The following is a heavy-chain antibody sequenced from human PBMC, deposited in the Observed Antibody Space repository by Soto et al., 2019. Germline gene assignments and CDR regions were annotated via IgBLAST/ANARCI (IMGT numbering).Heavy chain of an antibody. Sequence: SETLSLTCAVYGGSFSGYYWSWIRQPPGKGLEWIGEINHSGSTNYNPSLKSQVTISVDTSKNQFSLKLSSVTAADTAVYYCAKLNWNSDLWGRGSLGTVSS. V-gene: IGHV4-34*01. J-gene: IGHJ2*01. CDR3: AKLNWNSDL. CDR1: GGSFSGYY. CDR2: INHSGST.